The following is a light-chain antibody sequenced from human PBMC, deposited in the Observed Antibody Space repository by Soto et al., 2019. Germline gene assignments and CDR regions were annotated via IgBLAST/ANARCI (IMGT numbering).Light chain of an antibody. CDR3: STWDDSLNSWV. Sequence: QSVLTQPPSTSGTPGQSVTISCSGSTSNIGSNTVNWYQHLTGTAPKLLIHSDNQRPSGVPDRFSGSKSGASASLAISGLQSEEEADYYCSTWDDSLNSWVFGGGTKLTVL. V-gene: IGLV1-44*01. J-gene: IGLJ3*02. CDR2: SDN. CDR1: TSNIGSNT.